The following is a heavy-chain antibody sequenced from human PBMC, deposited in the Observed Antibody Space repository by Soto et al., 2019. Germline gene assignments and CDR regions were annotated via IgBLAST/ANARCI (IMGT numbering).Heavy chain of an antibody. D-gene: IGHD7-27*01. V-gene: IGHV1-69*06. CDR3: ARGPNWGYRFDS. CDR1: GGTFSGHA. J-gene: IGHJ4*02. CDR2: LIPLFGTT. Sequence: QVQLVQSGAEVKKPGSSVKVSCEASGGTFSGHAISWVRQAPGQGPEWMGGLIPLFGTTQHAQNFPDRLTITADKSTTTAYMELTSLRFEDTAIYYCARGPNWGYRFDSWGQGPLVTVSS.